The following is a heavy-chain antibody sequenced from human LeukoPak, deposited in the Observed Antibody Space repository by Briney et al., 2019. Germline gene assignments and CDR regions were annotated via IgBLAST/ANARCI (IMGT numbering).Heavy chain of an antibody. CDR1: GGSISSGSYY. CDR2: IYTSGSS. V-gene: IGHV4-61*02. Sequence: SETLSLTCTVSGGSISSGSYYWSWIRQPAGKGLEWIGRIYTSGSSNYNPSLKSRVTTSVDMSKNQVSLKLSSMTAADTAVYYCARSAGEWEHFDYWGQGIRVTVSS. J-gene: IGHJ4*02. CDR3: ARSAGEWEHFDY. D-gene: IGHD1-26*01.